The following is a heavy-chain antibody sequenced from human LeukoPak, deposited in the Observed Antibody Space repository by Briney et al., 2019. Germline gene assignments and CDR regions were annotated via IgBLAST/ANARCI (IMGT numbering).Heavy chain of an antibody. D-gene: IGHD5-12*01. CDR3: ARDHRYAFDN. J-gene: IGHJ4*01. CDR2: IGISSGNT. V-gene: IGHV3-11*06. Sequence: GGSLRLSCAASGFTFSGSWMSWVRQAPGKGLEWISYIGISSGNTKYADSVKGRFTISRDKARNSLYLQMNSLRVEDTAVYYCARDHRYAFDNWGHGTLVTVSS. CDR1: GFTFSGSW.